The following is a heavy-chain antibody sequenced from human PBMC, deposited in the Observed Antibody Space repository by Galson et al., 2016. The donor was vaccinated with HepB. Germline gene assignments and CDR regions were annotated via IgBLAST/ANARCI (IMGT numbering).Heavy chain of an antibody. J-gene: IGHJ5*02. CDR1: GFIFSAYA. V-gene: IGHV3-64D*06. CDR3: VRVVNGSYYT. D-gene: IGHD1-26*01. Sequence: SLRLSCAASGFIFSAYAMHWVRQAPGTGLECVSATSGNADITHYVDAVKGRSTTSKDFSKSTLYLQMSSLRVEDTAVYYCVRVVNGSYYTWGQGTLVTVSS. CDR2: TSGNADIT.